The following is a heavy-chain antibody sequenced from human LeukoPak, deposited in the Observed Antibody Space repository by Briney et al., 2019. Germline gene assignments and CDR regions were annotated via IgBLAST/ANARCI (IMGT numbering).Heavy chain of an antibody. V-gene: IGHV4-4*07. CDR3: ASSGRYGYYYGSGSYYRISLDY. CDR2: IYTSGST. D-gene: IGHD3-10*01. Sequence: PSETLSLTCTVSGGSISSYYWSWIRQPAGKGLEWIGRIYTSGSTNYNPSLKSRVTMSVDTSKNQFSLKLSSVTAADTAVYYCASSGRYGYYYGSGSYYRISLDYWGQGTLVTVSS. CDR1: GGSISSYY. J-gene: IGHJ4*02.